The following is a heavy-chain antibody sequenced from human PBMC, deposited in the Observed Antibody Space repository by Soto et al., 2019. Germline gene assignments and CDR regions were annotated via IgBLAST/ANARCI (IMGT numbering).Heavy chain of an antibody. CDR3: AKDRDSMTTVTTFDY. V-gene: IGHV3-30*18. Sequence: QVQLVESGGGVVQPGRSLRLSCASSGFTFSSYGMHWVRQAPGKGLEWVAVISYDGSNKYYADSVKGRFTISRDNSKNTLYLQMNSLRAEDTAVYYCAKDRDSMTTVTTFDYWGQGTLVTVSS. J-gene: IGHJ4*02. D-gene: IGHD4-17*01. CDR2: ISYDGSNK. CDR1: GFTFSSYG.